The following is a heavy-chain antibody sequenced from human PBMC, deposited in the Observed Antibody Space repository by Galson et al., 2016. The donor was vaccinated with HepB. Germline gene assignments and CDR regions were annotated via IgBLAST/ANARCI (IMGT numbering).Heavy chain of an antibody. CDR3: ARGKNYAYNMDV. CDR2: INPNSSGT. Sequence: SVKVSCKASGYTFTGYYVHWVRQAPGQGLEWMGWINPNSSGTDYAQKFQGGVTMSRDTSISTAYMELSRLRSDDTAVYYCARGKNYAYNMDVWGKGTTVTVSS. J-gene: IGHJ6*03. CDR1: GYTFTGYY. D-gene: IGHD1-7*01. V-gene: IGHV1-2*02.